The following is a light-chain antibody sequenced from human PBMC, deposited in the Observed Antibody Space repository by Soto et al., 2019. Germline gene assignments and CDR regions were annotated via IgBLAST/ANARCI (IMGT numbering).Light chain of an antibody. V-gene: IGLV2-23*01. CDR3: CSYAGSSTYV. J-gene: IGLJ1*01. Sequence: QSALTQPASVSGSPGQSITISCTGTSSDVGGYNYVSWYQQHPGQVPKLTIYEGSKRPSGVSNRFSGSKSGNTASLTISGLQAEDEADYYCCSYAGSSTYVFGTRTKVTVL. CDR1: SSDVGGYNY. CDR2: EGS.